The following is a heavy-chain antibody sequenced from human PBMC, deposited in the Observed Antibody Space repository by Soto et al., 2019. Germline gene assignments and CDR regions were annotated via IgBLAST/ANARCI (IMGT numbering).Heavy chain of an antibody. Sequence: GGSLRLSCAASGFTFSSYGMHWVRQAPGKGLEWVAVIWYDGSNKYYADSVKGRFTISRDNSKNTLYLQMNSLRAEDTAVYYCARDRITMVRGVIMPGSYGMDVWGQGTTVTVSS. V-gene: IGHV3-33*01. CDR3: ARDRITMVRGVIMPGSYGMDV. D-gene: IGHD3-10*01. CDR1: GFTFSSYG. J-gene: IGHJ6*02. CDR2: IWYDGSNK.